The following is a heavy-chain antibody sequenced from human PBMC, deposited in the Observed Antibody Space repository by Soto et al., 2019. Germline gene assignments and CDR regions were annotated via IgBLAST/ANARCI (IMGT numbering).Heavy chain of an antibody. D-gene: IGHD2-15*01. CDR1: GGTFSSYT. Sequence: QVQLVQSGAEVKKPGSSVKVSCKASGGTFSSYTISWVQQAPGQGLEWMGRIIPILGIANYAQKFQGRVTITADKSTSTAYMELSSLRSEDAAVYYCARDDCSGGSCYYNWLDPSGQGTLVTVSS. J-gene: IGHJ5*02. V-gene: IGHV1-69*08. CDR2: IIPILGIA. CDR3: ARDDCSGGSCYYNWLDP.